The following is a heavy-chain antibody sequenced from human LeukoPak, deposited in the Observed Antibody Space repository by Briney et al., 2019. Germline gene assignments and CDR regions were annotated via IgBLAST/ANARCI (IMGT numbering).Heavy chain of an antibody. V-gene: IGHV4-38-2*01. Sequence: SETLSLTCAVSGYSISSGYYRGWIRQPPGKGLEWIGSVYHIGSTYYNPSLKSRVTMSVDTSKNQFSLKLSSVTAADTAVYYCARHQWELGAFDIWGQGTMVTVFS. J-gene: IGHJ3*02. CDR2: VYHIGST. CDR1: GYSISSGYY. CDR3: ARHQWELGAFDI. D-gene: IGHD1-26*01.